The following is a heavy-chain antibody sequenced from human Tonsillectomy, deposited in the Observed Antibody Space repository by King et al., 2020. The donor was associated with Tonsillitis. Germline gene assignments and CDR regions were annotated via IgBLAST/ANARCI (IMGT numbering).Heavy chain of an antibody. Sequence: VQLVESGGGLVQPGGSLRLSCAASGITLSSYAMSWVRQAPGKGLEWVSVISGSGGSTYYSESVKGRFTISRDNSKNTLDLQMNSLRAEDTAVYYWAKDLLSVGLRYDYWGQGTLVTVSS. CDR1: GITLSSYA. D-gene: IGHD5-12*01. J-gene: IGHJ4*02. V-gene: IGHV3-23*04. CDR3: AKDLLSVGLRYDY. CDR2: ISGSGGST.